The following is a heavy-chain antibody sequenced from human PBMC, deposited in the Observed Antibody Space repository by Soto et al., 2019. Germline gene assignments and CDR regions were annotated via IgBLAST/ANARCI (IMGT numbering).Heavy chain of an antibody. CDR1: GGSISSFY. CDR3: ARVPDY. Sequence: SETLSLTCIVSGGSISSFYWGWIRQPPEKGQEWIGNIFYTGSTGYNPSLRSRVTISLDTSRNLFFLKVNSVVAADTAVYYCARVPDYWGQGILVTVSS. CDR2: IFYTGST. V-gene: IGHV4-59*08. J-gene: IGHJ4*02. D-gene: IGHD2-2*01.